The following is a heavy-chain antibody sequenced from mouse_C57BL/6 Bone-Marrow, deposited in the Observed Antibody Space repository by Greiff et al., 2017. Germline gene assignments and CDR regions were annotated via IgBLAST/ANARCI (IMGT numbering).Heavy chain of an antibody. CDR3: TTGYYGRRYFDV. CDR1: GFNIKDDY. J-gene: IGHJ1*03. D-gene: IGHD1-1*01. Sequence: VQLKQSGAELVRPGASVKLSCTASGFNIKDDYMHWVKQRPEQGLEWIGWIDPENGDTEYASKFQGKATITADTSSNTAYLQLSSLTSEDTAVYYCTTGYYGRRYFDVWGTGTTVTVSS. V-gene: IGHV14-4*01. CDR2: IDPENGDT.